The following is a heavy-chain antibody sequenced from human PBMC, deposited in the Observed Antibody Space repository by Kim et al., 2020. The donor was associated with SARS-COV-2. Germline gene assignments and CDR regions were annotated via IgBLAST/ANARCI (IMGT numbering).Heavy chain of an antibody. V-gene: IGHV1-58*01. J-gene: IGHJ5*02. CDR3: AADMGYDFWSGYAWGWFDP. CDR2: IVVGSGNT. D-gene: IGHD3-3*01. CDR1: GFTFTSSA. Sequence: SVKVSCKASGFTFTSSAVQWVRQARGQRLEWIGWIVVGSGNTNYAQKFQERVTITRDMSTSTAYMELSSLRSEDTAVYYCAADMGYDFWSGYAWGWFDPWGQGTLVTVSS.